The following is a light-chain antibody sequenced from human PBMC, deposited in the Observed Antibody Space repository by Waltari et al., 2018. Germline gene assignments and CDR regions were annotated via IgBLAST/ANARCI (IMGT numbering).Light chain of an antibody. V-gene: IGKV2-30*01. CDR1: KSLMYTDGDPY. J-gene: IGKJ1*01. Sequence: DVVLTQSPLSLSVTLGQPASISCRSSKSLMYTDGDPYLNWFQQRPGQSPRRLIYKVSSRDVGVPDRFSGSGSGTDFTLNISRVEAEDVAIYYCMQGTHWPPWTFGQGTKVEIK. CDR2: KVS. CDR3: MQGTHWPPWT.